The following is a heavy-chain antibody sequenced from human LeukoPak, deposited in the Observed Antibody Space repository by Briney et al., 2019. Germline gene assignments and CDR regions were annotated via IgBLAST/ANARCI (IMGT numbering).Heavy chain of an antibody. CDR3: ARGPYHCSSTSCYRTDAFDI. V-gene: IGHV3-20*04. CDR1: GFTFDDYG. J-gene: IGHJ3*02. D-gene: IGHD2-2*01. CDR2: INWNGGST. Sequence: GGSLRLSCAASGFTFDDYGMSWVRQAPGKGLEWVSGINWNGGSTGYADSVKGRFTISRDNAKNSLYLQMNSLRAEDTAVYYCARGPYHCSSTSCYRTDAFDIWGQGTMVTVSS.